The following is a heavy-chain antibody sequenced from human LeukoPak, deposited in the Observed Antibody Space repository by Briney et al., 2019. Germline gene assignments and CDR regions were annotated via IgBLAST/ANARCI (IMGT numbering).Heavy chain of an antibody. D-gene: IGHD6-19*01. CDR2: MNPNSGNT. CDR1: GYTFTSYD. V-gene: IGHV1-8*01. CDR3: ARRIAVAGTDYHYYMDV. Sequence: ASVKVSCKASGYTFTSYDINWVRQATGQGLEWMGWMNPNSGNTGYAQKFQGRVTMTRNTSISTAYMELSSLRSEDTAVYYCARRIAVAGTDYHYYMDVWGKGTTVTVSS. J-gene: IGHJ6*03.